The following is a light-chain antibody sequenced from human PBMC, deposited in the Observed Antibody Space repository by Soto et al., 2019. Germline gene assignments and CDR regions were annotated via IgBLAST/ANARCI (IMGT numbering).Light chain of an antibody. Sequence: EIVMTQSPATLSVSPGERATLSCRASQSVSSNLAWYQQKPGQAPRLLIYGASTRATGIPARFSGSGSGTEFTRTISSLQSEEFAVYYCQQYNNWPRTFGQGTKVDIK. CDR1: QSVSSN. CDR3: QQYNNWPRT. CDR2: GAS. J-gene: IGKJ1*01. V-gene: IGKV3-15*01.